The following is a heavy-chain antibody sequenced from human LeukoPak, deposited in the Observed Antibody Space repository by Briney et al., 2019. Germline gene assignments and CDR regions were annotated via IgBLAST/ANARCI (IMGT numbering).Heavy chain of an antibody. V-gene: IGHV4-59*08. CDR1: GGSISSYY. J-gene: IGHJ5*02. Sequence: NPSETLSLTCTVSGGSISSYYWGWIRQPPGKGLEWIGYIYYSGSTNYNPSLKSRVTISVDTSKNQFSLKLSSVTAADTAVYYCARRRSGTSPEFDPWGQGTLVTVSS. CDR3: ARRRSGTSPEFDP. CDR2: IYYSGST.